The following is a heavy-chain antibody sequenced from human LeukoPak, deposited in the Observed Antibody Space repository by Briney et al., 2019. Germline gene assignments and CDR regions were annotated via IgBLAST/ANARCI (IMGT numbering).Heavy chain of an antibody. V-gene: IGHV4-30-4*08. CDR2: IYYSGST. D-gene: IGHD1-20*01. CDR3: AREKTSNWKRAYYYYGMDV. Sequence: SQTLSLTCTVSGGSISSGDYYWSWIRQPPGKGLEWIGNIYYSGSTYYNPSLKSRVSISVDTSKNQFSLKLSSVTAAGTAVYYCAREKTSNWKRAYYYYGMDVWGQGTTVTVSS. CDR1: GGSISSGDYY. J-gene: IGHJ6*02.